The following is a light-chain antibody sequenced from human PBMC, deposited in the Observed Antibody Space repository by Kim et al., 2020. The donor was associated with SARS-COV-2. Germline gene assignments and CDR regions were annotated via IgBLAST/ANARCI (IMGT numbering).Light chain of an antibody. V-gene: IGLV3-1*01. CDR3: QAWDSSTAV. J-gene: IGLJ2*01. Sequence: SYELTQPPSVSVSPGQTAIITCSGDKLGDKYGSWYQQKPCQSPVLVIYQDNKRPSGIPERFSGSNSGNTATLTISGTQAMDEADYYCQAWDSSTAVFGGGTQLTVL. CDR1: KLGDKY. CDR2: QDN.